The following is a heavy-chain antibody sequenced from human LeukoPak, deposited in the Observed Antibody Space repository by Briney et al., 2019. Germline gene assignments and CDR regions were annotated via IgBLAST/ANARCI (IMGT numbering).Heavy chain of an antibody. V-gene: IGHV4-59*01. CDR3: ARDRGLTTSGGVGFDY. D-gene: IGHD3-10*02. CDR1: GGPISSYY. Sequence: SETLSLTCTVSGGPISSYYWSWIRQPPGKGLEWIAYIYYSGSTNYNPSLKSRVTISVDTSKNQFSLKLSSVTAADTAVYYCARDRGLTTSGGVGFDYWGQGTLVTVSS. CDR2: IYYSGST. J-gene: IGHJ4*02.